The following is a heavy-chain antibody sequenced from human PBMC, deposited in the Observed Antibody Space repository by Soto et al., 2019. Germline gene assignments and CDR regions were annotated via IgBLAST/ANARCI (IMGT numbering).Heavy chain of an antibody. D-gene: IGHD1-1*01. V-gene: IGHV3-23*01. CDR1: GFTFSNYA. Sequence: EVQLLESGGGLVQPGGSLRLSCEASGFTFSNYAMNWVRQAPGKGLEWISTVGTGGEAYYADSVRGRFTISRDNSKNTVYLQMHSLRVEDTAVYYCAKWNGYGDFWGQGTLVTVSS. CDR3: AKWNGYGDF. CDR2: VGTGGEA. J-gene: IGHJ4*02.